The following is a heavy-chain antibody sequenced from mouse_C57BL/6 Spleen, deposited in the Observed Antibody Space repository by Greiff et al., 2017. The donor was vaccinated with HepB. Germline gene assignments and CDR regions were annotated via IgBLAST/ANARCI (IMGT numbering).Heavy chain of an antibody. V-gene: IGHV3-5*01. CDR3: ARDRGYDYPAWFAY. J-gene: IGHJ3*01. Sequence: DVKLVESGPGLVKPSQTVFLTCTVTGISITTGNYRWSWIRQFPGNKLEWIGYIYYSGTITSNPSLTRLTIITSNTPKDQFFLEMNSLTAEDTATYYCARDRGYDYPAWFAYWGQGTLVTVSA. CDR1: GISITTGNYR. D-gene: IGHD2-4*01. CDR2: IYYSGTI.